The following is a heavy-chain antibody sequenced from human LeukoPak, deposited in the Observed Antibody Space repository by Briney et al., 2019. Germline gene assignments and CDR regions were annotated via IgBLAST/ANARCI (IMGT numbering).Heavy chain of an antibody. V-gene: IGHV3-23*01. CDR1: GFTFSSYA. CDR3: AKDVRITIFGVVSYFDY. J-gene: IGHJ4*02. D-gene: IGHD3-3*01. Sequence: PGGSLRLSCAASGFTFSSYAMSWVRQAPGKGLEWVPGISGSGGSTYYADSVKGRFTISRDNSKNTLYLQMNSLRAEDTAVYYCAKDVRITIFGVVSYFDYWGQGTLVTVSS. CDR2: ISGSGGST.